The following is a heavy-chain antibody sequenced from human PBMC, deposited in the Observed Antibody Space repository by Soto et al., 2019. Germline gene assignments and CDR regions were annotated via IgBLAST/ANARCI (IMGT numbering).Heavy chain of an antibody. V-gene: IGHV4-31*03. CDR1: GGSISSGGYY. D-gene: IGHD3-10*01. CDR3: ARQGFGALHGLVDV. Sequence: PSETLSLTCTVSGGSISSGGYYWNWIRQHPGKGLEWIGYIYYIGSTYYNPSLKSRVTISLDTSKNQFSLKLSSVTAADTAVYYCARQGFGALHGLVDVRGQGTTVTVSS. CDR2: IYYIGST. J-gene: IGHJ6*02.